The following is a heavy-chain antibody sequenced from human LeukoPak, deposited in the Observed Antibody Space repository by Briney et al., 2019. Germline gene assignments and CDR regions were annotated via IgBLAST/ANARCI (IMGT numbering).Heavy chain of an antibody. Sequence: GGSLRLSCAASGFTFSSYWMSWVRQAPGKGLEWVSAISGSGGSTYYADSVKGRFTISRDNSKNTLYLQMNSLRAEDTAVYYCAKSGGNHYFVYWGQGTLVTVSS. J-gene: IGHJ4*02. D-gene: IGHD4-23*01. V-gene: IGHV3-23*01. CDR1: GFTFSSYW. CDR2: ISGSGGST. CDR3: AKSGGNHYFVY.